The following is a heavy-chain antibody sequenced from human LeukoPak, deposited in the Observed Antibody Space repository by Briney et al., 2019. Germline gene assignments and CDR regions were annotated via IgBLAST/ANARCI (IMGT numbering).Heavy chain of an antibody. J-gene: IGHJ6*04. V-gene: IGHV3-48*04. Sequence: GGSLRLSCAASGFTFSSYNMNWVRQAPGKGPEWVSYISSSSNTIYYADSVKGRFTISRDNAKNSPYLQMNSLRAEDTAVYYCAELGITMIGGVWGKGTTVTISS. D-gene: IGHD3-10*02. CDR3: AELGITMIGGV. CDR1: GFTFSSYN. CDR2: ISSSSNTI.